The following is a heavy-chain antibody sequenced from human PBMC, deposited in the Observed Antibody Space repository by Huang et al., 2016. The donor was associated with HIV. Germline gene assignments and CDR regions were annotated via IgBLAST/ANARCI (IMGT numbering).Heavy chain of an antibody. CDR1: GGSFSGYY. CDR2: INHSGST. CDR3: ARGTGGY. D-gene: IGHD2-15*01. J-gene: IGHJ4*02. V-gene: IGHV4-34*01. Sequence: QVQLQQWGAGLLKPSETLSLPCAVYGGSFSGYYWGWIRQPPGKGLEWIGEINHSGSTNYNPSLKSRVTISVDTSKNQFSLKLSSVTAADAAVYYCARGTGGYWGQGTLVTVSS.